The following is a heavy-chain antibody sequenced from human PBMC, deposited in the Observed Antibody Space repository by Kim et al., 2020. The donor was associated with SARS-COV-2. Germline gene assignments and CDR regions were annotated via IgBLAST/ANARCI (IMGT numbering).Heavy chain of an antibody. CDR1: GFTFSSYG. Sequence: GGSLRLSCAASGFTFSSYGMTWVRQAPGKGLEWVSAISGSGFNTYFADSVPGRFTISRDNSKNTLYLQMNRLSAEDTAVYYCVRGTGYFDNWGQGTLVTVSS. CDR3: VRGTGYFDN. CDR2: ISGSGFNT. J-gene: IGHJ4*02. D-gene: IGHD1-1*01. V-gene: IGHV3-23*01.